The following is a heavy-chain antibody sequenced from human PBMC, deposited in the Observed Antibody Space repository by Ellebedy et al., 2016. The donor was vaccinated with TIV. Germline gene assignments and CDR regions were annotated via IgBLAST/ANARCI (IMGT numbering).Heavy chain of an antibody. CDR2: INHRGST. Sequence: SETLSLTXTVSGGSISSSSYYWSWIRQPPGKGLEWIGEINHRGSTNYNPSLKSRVTISVDTSKNQFSLKLTSVTAADTAVYYCARNGGHYYGSGTMGDWGQGTLVTVSS. V-gene: IGHV4-39*07. J-gene: IGHJ4*02. D-gene: IGHD3-10*01. CDR1: GGSISSSSYY. CDR3: ARNGGHYYGSGTMGD.